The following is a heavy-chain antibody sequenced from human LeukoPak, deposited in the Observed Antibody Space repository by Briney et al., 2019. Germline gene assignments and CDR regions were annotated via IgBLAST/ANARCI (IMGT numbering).Heavy chain of an antibody. CDR1: GFTFSSYW. D-gene: IGHD2-2*01. CDR2: INSDGSSI. Sequence: GGSLRLSCAASGFTFSSYWMIWVGQAPGKGLVWVSCINSDGSSINYAECMKCRFTIYRDNARTTLYLQMSSLRAEGTVVYECARSSNYIVVVAAAANAFDIWGQGTLVTVSS. V-gene: IGHV3-74*01. CDR3: ARSSNYIVVVAAAANAFDI. J-gene: IGHJ3*02.